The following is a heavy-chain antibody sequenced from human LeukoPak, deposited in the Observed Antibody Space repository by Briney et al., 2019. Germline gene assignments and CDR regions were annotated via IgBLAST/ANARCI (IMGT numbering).Heavy chain of an antibody. Sequence: GGSLRLSCAASGFTFSSYAMSWVRQAPGKGLEWVSSISSSSSYIYYADSVKGRFTISRDNAKNSLYLQMNSLRAEDTAVYYCAKEAHYYDSSVNFDYWGQGTLVTVSS. CDR1: GFTFSSYA. J-gene: IGHJ4*02. V-gene: IGHV3-21*04. CDR3: AKEAHYYDSSVNFDY. CDR2: ISSSSSYI. D-gene: IGHD3-22*01.